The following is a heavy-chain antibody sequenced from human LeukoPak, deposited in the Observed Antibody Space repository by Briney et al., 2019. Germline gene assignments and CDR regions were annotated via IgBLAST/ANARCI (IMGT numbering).Heavy chain of an antibody. J-gene: IGHJ4*02. CDR3: ARERPHSHHFDY. CDR1: GYTLTDYF. Sequence: GASVKVSCKASGYTLTDYFMHWVRQAPGQGLEWMGIIFPSGGTTSYPQKFQGRVTMTRDTSASTVYMELSSLRSEDTAVYFCARERPHSHHFDYWGQGTLVTVSS. V-gene: IGHV1-46*01. D-gene: IGHD1-14*01. CDR2: IFPSGGTT.